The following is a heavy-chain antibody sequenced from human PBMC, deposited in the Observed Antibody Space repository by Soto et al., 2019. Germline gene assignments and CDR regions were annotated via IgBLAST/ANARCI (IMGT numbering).Heavy chain of an antibody. CDR1: GFTVSSNY. CDR3: ASEKAHSIAARHFGYYGMDV. J-gene: IGHJ6*02. D-gene: IGHD6-6*01. Sequence: GGSRRLSCAASGFTVSSNYMSWVRQPPGKGLEWVSVIYSGGSTYYADSVKGRFTISRDNSKNTLYLQMNKLRAQDTAVYYGASEKAHSIAARHFGYYGMDVWGQGTTVTVSS. V-gene: IGHV3-53*01. CDR2: IYSGGST.